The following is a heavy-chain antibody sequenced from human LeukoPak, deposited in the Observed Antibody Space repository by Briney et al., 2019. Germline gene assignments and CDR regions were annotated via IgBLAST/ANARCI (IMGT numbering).Heavy chain of an antibody. CDR1: GFTLRSNY. CDR3: ARAGYSSSWYFDY. Sequence: PGGSLRLSCAASGFTLRSNYMSWVRQAPGKGLEWVSVIYSGGSTYYADSVKGRFTISRDNSKNTLYLQMNSLRAEDTAVYYCARAGYSSSWYFDYWGQGTLVTVSS. V-gene: IGHV3-53*01. J-gene: IGHJ4*02. CDR2: IYSGGST. D-gene: IGHD6-13*01.